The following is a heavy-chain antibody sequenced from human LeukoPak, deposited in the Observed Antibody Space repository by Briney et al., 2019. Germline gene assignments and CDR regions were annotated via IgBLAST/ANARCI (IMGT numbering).Heavy chain of an antibody. CDR1: GGSFSGYY. CDR2: INHSGST. Sequence: SETLSLTCAVYGGSFSGYYWSWIRQPPGKGLEWTGEINHSGSTNYNPSLKSRVTISVDTSKNQFSLKLSSVTAADTAVYYCARASAHEGTTWGQGTLVTVSS. J-gene: IGHJ5*02. V-gene: IGHV4-34*01. CDR3: ARASAHEGTT. D-gene: IGHD1-1*01.